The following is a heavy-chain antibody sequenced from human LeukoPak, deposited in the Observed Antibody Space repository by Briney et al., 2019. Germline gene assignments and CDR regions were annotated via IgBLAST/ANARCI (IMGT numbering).Heavy chain of an antibody. CDR2: ISYDGSNK. Sequence: GGSLRLSCAASGFTFSSYAMHWVRQAPGKGLEWVAVISYDGSNKYYADSVKGRFTISRDNSKNTLYLQMNSLRAEDTAVYYCASSNMDVWGQGTTVTVSS. J-gene: IGHJ6*02. V-gene: IGHV3-30*04. CDR1: GFTFSSYA. CDR3: ASSNMDV.